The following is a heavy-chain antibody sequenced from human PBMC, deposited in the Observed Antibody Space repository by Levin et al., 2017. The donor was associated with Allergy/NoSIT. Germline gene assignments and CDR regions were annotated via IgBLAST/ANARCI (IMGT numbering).Heavy chain of an antibody. J-gene: IGHJ3*02. CDR2: INAGNGNT. CDR3: TRSGPLSGSEAFDI. Sequence: GASVKVSCKASGYTFTNYAMHWVRQAPGQRLEWMGWINAGNGNTKYSQKFQGRVTITRDTSASTAYMELSSLRSEDTAVYYCTRSGPLSGSEAFDIWGQGTMVTVSS. V-gene: IGHV1-3*01. D-gene: IGHD1-26*01. CDR1: GYTFTNYA.